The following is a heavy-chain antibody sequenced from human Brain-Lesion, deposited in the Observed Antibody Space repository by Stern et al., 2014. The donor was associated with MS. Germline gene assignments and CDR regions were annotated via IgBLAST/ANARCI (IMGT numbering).Heavy chain of an antibody. V-gene: IGHV4-31*03. Sequence: QVQLMQSGPGLVKPSQTLSLTCTVSGDSISSGGYYWSWIRPHPGKGLEWIGHIYYNGNTYYNPSLKSRVVISVDTSKNQFSLKLTSVTAADTAVFYCARAPSPDYGDGGYFDFWGQGTLVTVSS. J-gene: IGHJ4*02. CDR3: ARAPSPDYGDGGYFDF. CDR2: IYYNGNT. D-gene: IGHD4-17*01. CDR1: GDSISSGGYY.